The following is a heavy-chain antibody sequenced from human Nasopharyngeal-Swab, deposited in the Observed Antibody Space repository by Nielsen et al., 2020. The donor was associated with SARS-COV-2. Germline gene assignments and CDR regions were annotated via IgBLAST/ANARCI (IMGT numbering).Heavy chain of an antibody. CDR1: GFTFRSYA. CDR2: IDSLHNT. CDR3: AKDYLREGYF. Sequence: GGSLRLSCAASGFTFRSYAMTWVRQAPGKGLEWVSAIDSLHNTYYADSVKGRFTLSRDNSKNTLYLQMNSLRAEDTAVYYCAKDYLREGYFGGQGTLVTVSS. D-gene: IGHD3-9*01. J-gene: IGHJ4*02. V-gene: IGHV3-23*01.